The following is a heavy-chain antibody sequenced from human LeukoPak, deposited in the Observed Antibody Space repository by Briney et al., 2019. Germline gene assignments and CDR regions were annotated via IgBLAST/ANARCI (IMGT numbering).Heavy chain of an antibody. J-gene: IGHJ4*02. V-gene: IGHV3-23*01. CDR2: ISGSGDST. Sequence: GGSLRLSCAASGFTFSSYAMSWVRQAPGKGLEWVSAISGSGDSTYYADSVKGRFTISRDNSRNTLYLQMNSLRAEDTAVYHCVKGSKTSRPYYFDYWGQGALVTVSS. CDR1: GFTFSSYA. CDR3: VKGSKTSRPYYFDY.